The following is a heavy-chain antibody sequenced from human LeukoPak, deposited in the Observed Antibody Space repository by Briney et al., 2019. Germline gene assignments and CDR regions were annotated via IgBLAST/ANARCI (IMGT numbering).Heavy chain of an antibody. V-gene: IGHV1-2*02. J-gene: IGHJ5*02. CDR2: INPNSGGT. Sequence: ASVKVSCKASGYTFTGYYMHWVRQAPGQGLEWMGWINPNSGGTNYAQKFQGRVTMTRDTSISTAYMEPSRLRSDDTAVYYCARTTARFYNWFDPWGQGTLVTVSS. D-gene: IGHD1-1*01. CDR3: ARTTARFYNWFDP. CDR1: GYTFTGYY.